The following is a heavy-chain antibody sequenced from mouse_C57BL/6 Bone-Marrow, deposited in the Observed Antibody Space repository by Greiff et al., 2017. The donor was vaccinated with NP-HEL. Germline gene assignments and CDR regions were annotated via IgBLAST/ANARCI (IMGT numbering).Heavy chain of an antibody. V-gene: IGHV1-69*01. J-gene: IGHJ4*01. CDR1: GYTFTSYW. Sequence: QVQLQQPGAELVMPGASVKLSCKASGYTFTSYWMHWVKQRPGQGLEWIGEIDPSDSYPNYNQKFKGKSTLTVDQSSSTAYRQLSSRTSEDSAVYYCARYGYNGSSYRYAMDYWGQGTSVTVSS. CDR3: ARYGYNGSSYRYAMDY. D-gene: IGHD1-1*01. CDR2: IDPSDSYP.